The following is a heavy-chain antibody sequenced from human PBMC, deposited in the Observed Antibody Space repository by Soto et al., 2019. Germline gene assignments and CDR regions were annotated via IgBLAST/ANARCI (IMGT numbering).Heavy chain of an antibody. J-gene: IGHJ6*02. V-gene: IGHV4-39*01. CDR3: ARNVFNCGGAPWRDCSSYYGMDV. CDR2: IYYSGST. CDR1: GGSISSSSYY. D-gene: IGHD2-21*01. Sequence: QLQLQESGPGLVKPSETLSLTCTVSGGSISSSSYYWGWIRQPPGKGLEWIGSIYYSGSTYYNPSLKSRVTISVDTSKNQFSLKLSSVTAADTAVYYCARNVFNCGGAPWRDCSSYYGMDVWGQGTTVTVSS.